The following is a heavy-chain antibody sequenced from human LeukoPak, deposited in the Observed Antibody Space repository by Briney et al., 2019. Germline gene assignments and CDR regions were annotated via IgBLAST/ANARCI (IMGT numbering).Heavy chain of an antibody. CDR2: IYTSGST. J-gene: IGHJ4*02. CDR1: GGSISSYY. V-gene: IGHV4-4*07. Sequence: PSETLSLTCTVSGGSISSYYWSWIRQPAGKGLEWIGRIYTSGSTNYNPSLKSRVTMSVDTSKNQFSLKLSSVTAADTAVYYCASTGGPGIFGVEFDYWGQGTLVTVSS. D-gene: IGHD3-3*02. CDR3: ASTGGPGIFGVEFDY.